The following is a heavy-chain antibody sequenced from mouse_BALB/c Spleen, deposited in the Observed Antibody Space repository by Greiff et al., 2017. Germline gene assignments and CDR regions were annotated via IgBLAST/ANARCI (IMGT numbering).Heavy chain of an antibody. Sequence: VQLQQSGAELARPGASVKLSCKASGYTFTSYWMQWVKQRPGQGLEWIGAIYPGDGDTRYTQKFKGKATLTADKSSSTAYMQLSSLASEDSAVYYCARFDYYRAMDYWGQGTSVTVSS. CDR3: ARFDYYRAMDY. D-gene: IGHD2-14*01. V-gene: IGHV1-87*01. J-gene: IGHJ4*01. CDR1: GYTFTSYW. CDR2: IYPGDGDT.